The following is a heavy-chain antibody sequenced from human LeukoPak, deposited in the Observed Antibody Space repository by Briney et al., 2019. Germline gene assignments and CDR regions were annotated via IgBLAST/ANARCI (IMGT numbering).Heavy chain of an antibody. CDR3: AKDRDYYDSSGYYSD. V-gene: IGHV3-33*06. CDR2: IWYDGSNK. Sequence: PGGSLRLSCAASGFTFSSYGMHWVRQAPGMGLEWVAVIWYDGSNKYYADSVKGRFTISRDNSKNTLYLQMNSLRAEDTAVYYCAKDRDYYDSSGYYSDWGQGTLVAVSS. J-gene: IGHJ4*02. CDR1: GFTFSSYG. D-gene: IGHD3-22*01.